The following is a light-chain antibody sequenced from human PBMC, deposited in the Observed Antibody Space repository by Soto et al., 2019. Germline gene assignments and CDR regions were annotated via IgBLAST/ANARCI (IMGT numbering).Light chain of an antibody. CDR2: KAS. Sequence: DIQMTQSPSTLSASVGDRVTITCRASQSISSWLAWYQQKPGKAPKLLIYKASSLESGVPSRFGGSGSGTECTLTISSLQPDDFATYYCQQYNSFTTCGQGTKVEFK. V-gene: IGKV1-5*03. J-gene: IGKJ1*01. CDR1: QSISSW. CDR3: QQYNSFTT.